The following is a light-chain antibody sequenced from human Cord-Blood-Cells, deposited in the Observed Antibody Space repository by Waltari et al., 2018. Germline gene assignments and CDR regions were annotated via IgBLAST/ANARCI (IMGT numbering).Light chain of an antibody. Sequence: AIRMTQSPSSFSASTGDSVTITCRASQGISSYLALYQQKPGKAPKLLIYAASTLQSGVPSRFSGSGSGTDFTLTISCLQSEDFATYYCQQYYSYPLTFGGGTKVEIK. CDR1: QGISSY. J-gene: IGKJ4*01. CDR3: QQYYSYPLT. CDR2: AAS. V-gene: IGKV1-8*01.